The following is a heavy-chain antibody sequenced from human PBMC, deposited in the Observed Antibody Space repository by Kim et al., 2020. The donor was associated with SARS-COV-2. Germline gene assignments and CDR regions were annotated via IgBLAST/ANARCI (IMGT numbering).Heavy chain of an antibody. CDR3: ARIAVAGTRNWFDP. Sequence: SETLSLTCTVSGGSISSYYWSWIRQPPGKGLEWIGYIYYSGSTNYNPSLKSRVTISVDTSKNQFSLKLSSVTAADTAVYYCARIAVAGTRNWFDPWGQGTLVTVSS. J-gene: IGHJ5*02. CDR1: GGSISSYY. V-gene: IGHV4-59*01. D-gene: IGHD6-19*01. CDR2: IYYSGST.